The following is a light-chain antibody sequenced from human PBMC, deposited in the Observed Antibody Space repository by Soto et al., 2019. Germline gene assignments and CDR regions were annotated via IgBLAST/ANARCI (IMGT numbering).Light chain of an antibody. V-gene: IGKV1-39*01. CDR2: GAS. Sequence: DVQMTQSPSSLSASSGDRVTITCRASQNICNYLNWYQQKPGKVPNLLIYGASSLQSGVPSRFSSSGSDTNFTLTINNLQPEYFATYYCQQSYTAVFTFGPGTKVDIK. CDR3: QQSYTAVFT. J-gene: IGKJ3*01. CDR1: QNICNY.